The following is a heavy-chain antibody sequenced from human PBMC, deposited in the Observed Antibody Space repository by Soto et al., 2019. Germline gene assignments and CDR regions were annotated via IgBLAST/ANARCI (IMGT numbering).Heavy chain of an antibody. D-gene: IGHD2-15*01. CDR3: AKGPDIVVVVAAWGKD. Sequence: GGSLRLSCAASGFTFSSYAMSWVRQAPGKGLEWVSAISGSGGSTYYADSVKGRFTISRDNSKNTLYLQMNSLRAEDTAVYYCAKGPDIVVVVAAWGKDWGQGTLVTVSS. CDR2: ISGSGGST. J-gene: IGHJ4*02. V-gene: IGHV3-23*01. CDR1: GFTFSSYA.